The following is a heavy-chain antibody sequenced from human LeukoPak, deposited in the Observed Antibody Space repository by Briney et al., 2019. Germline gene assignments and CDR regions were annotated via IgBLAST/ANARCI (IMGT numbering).Heavy chain of an antibody. Sequence: PGGSLRLSCAASGFTFSSYWMSWVRQGPGKGLECVANIKQDGSDKYYVDSVKGRFTISRDNAKNSLYLQMNSLRAEDTAVYYCARDPYDSSWGLCYFDYWGQGNLVTVSS. J-gene: IGHJ4*02. V-gene: IGHV3-7*04. CDR1: GFTFSSYW. CDR3: ARDPYDSSWGLCYFDY. CDR2: IKQDGSDK. D-gene: IGHD3-22*01.